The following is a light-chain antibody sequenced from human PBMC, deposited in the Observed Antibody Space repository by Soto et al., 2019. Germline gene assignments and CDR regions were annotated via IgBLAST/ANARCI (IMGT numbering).Light chain of an antibody. J-gene: IGLJ2*01. CDR1: SSDVGGYNY. Sequence: QSALTQPPSASGSPGQSVTISCTGTSSDVGGYNYVSWYQQHPGKAPKLMIYEVSKRPSGVPDHFSGSKSGNTASLTVSGLQAEDEADYYCSSYAGNNKLVFGGGTQLTVL. CDR2: EVS. V-gene: IGLV2-8*01. CDR3: SSYAGNNKLV.